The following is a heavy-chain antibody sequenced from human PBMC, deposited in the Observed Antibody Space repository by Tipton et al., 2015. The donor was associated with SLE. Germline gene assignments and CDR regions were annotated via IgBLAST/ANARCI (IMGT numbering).Heavy chain of an antibody. V-gene: IGHV4-39*07. D-gene: IGHD1-26*01. Sequence: TLSLTCSVSGVSITNSYWSWIRQPPGKGLKWIGRLHYSGRSYYNPSLKSRVTISIDTSKNQFSLNLDSVSAADTAVYYCARISGSFDDWFAAWSQGTLVTVSS. J-gene: IGHJ5*02. CDR2: LHYSGRS. CDR3: ARISGSFDDWFAA. CDR1: GVSITNSY.